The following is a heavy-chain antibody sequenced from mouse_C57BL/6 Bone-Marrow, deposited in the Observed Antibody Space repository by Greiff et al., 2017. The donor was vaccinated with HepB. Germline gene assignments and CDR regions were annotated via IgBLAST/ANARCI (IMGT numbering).Heavy chain of an antibody. Sequence: EVKLVESGGGLVQPKGSLKLSCAASGFTFNTYAMHWVRQAPGKGLEWVARIRSESSNYATYYADSVKDRFTISRDDSQSMLYLQMNNLKTEDTAMYYCVRGDYYVSSYNAMDYWGQGTAVTVSS. V-gene: IGHV10-3*01. CDR2: IRSESSNYAT. J-gene: IGHJ4*01. CDR3: VRGDYYVSSYNAMDY. CDR1: GFTFNTYA. D-gene: IGHD1-1*01.